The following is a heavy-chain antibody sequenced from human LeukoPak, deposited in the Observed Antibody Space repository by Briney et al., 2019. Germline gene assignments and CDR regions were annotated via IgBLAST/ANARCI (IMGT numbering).Heavy chain of an antibody. CDR2: INPNSGGT. V-gene: IGHV1-2*02. D-gene: IGHD2-15*01. CDR1: GYTLTGYY. J-gene: IGHJ5*02. Sequence: ASVKVSCKASGYTLTGYYMHWVRQAPGQGLEWMGWINPNSGGTNYAQKFQGRVTMTRDTSISTAYMELSRLRSDDTAVYYCARANDIVVANWFDPWGQGTLVTVSS. CDR3: ARANDIVVANWFDP.